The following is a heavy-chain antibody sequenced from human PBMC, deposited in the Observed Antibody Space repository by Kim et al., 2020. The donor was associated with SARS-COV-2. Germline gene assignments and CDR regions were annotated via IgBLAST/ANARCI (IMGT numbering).Heavy chain of an antibody. Sequence: SGPTLVNPTQTLTLTCTFSGFSLSTSGVGVGWIRQPPGKALEWLALIYWDDDKRYSPSLKSRLTITKDTSKNQVVLTMTNMDPVDTATYYCAHTLDTGGLVTTYAFDIWGQGTMVTVSS. CDR1: GFSLSTSGVG. V-gene: IGHV2-5*02. D-gene: IGHD4-17*01. J-gene: IGHJ3*02. CDR3: AHTLDTGGLVTTYAFDI. CDR2: IYWDDDK.